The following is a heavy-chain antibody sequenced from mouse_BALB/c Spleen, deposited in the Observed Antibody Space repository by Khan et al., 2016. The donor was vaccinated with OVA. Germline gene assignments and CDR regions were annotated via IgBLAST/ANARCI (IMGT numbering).Heavy chain of an antibody. J-gene: IGHJ2*01. Sequence: EVQLLESGGGLVQPGGSMKLSCVASGFTFSNYWMNWVRQSPEKGLEWVAEIRLKCDDYVRQYAEAEKRRYNISRYESKNSVYLQMNNLRTEDTGIYYWCILLWGQGTTLTVSS. V-gene: IGHV6-6*02. CDR1: GFTFSNYW. CDR2: IRLKCDDYVR. CDR3: CILL.